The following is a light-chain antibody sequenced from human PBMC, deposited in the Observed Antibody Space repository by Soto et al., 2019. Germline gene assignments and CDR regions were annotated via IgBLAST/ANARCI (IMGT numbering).Light chain of an antibody. Sequence: DIVMTEPRATLSVSPRERSTLSCEASQSVSSKLAWYQQKPGQAPRLLIYGASTRATGIPARFSGSGSGTEFTLTISSLQSEDFAVYYCQQYNNWPPWTFGQGTKVDIK. CDR3: QQYNNWPPWT. CDR2: GAS. V-gene: IGKV3-15*01. J-gene: IGKJ1*01. CDR1: QSVSSK.